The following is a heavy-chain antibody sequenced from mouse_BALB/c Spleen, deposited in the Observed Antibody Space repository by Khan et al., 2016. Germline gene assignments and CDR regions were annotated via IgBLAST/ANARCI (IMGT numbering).Heavy chain of an antibody. CDR2: IDPENGDT. Sequence: VQLKQSGAELVRSGASVKLSCTASGFNIKDYYMHWVKQRPEQGLEWIGWIDPENGDTEYAPKFQGKATMTADTSSNTAYLQLSSLTSEDTAVYYCNVQDYAMYYWGQGTSVTVSS. CDR3: NVQDYAMYY. J-gene: IGHJ4*01. CDR1: GFNIKDYY. V-gene: IGHV14-4*02. D-gene: IGHD6-1*01.